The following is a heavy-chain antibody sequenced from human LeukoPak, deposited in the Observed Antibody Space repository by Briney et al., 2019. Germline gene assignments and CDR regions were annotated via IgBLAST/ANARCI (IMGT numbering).Heavy chain of an antibody. D-gene: IGHD3-22*01. CDR1: GGSIGSGDYY. CDR3: ARGSSKYPIVVVITTYAFDI. V-gene: IGHV4-30-4*01. J-gene: IGHJ3*02. CDR2: IYYSGST. Sequence: SQTLSLTCTVSGGSIGSGDYYWSWIRQPPGKGLEWIGYIYYSGSTYYNPSLKSRVTISVDTSKNQFSLKLSSVTAADTAVYYCARGSSKYPIVVVITTYAFDIWGQGTMVTVSS.